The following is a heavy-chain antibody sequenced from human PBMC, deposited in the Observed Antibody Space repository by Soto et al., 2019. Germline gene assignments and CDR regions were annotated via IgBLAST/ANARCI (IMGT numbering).Heavy chain of an antibody. CDR2: IYASGST. D-gene: IGHD3-22*01. J-gene: IGHJ4*02. V-gene: IGHV4-4*07. CDR3: ARGGYYYDSSGFDN. CDR1: GDSISSYY. Sequence: SETLSLTCTVSGDSISSYYWTWIRQPAGKVLEWIGRIYASGSTNYNPSLKSRVTMSVDTSKNQFSLKLNSVTAADTAVYYCARGGYYYDSSGFDNWGQGILVTVSS.